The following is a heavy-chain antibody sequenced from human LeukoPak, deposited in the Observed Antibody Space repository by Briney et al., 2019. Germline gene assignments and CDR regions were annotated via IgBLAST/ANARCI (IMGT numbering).Heavy chain of an antibody. CDR1: GFTFRTYG. D-gene: IGHD6-13*01. Sequence: GGSLRLSCAASGFTFRTYGMHWVRQAPGKGLEWVALISYDGSKKYYADSVKGRFTISRDGSTNTLYLQMNSLRPEDTAVYYCAREDSSWDLIDFWGQGTLVTVSS. CDR2: ISYDGSKK. CDR3: AREDSSWDLIDF. J-gene: IGHJ4*02. V-gene: IGHV3-30*03.